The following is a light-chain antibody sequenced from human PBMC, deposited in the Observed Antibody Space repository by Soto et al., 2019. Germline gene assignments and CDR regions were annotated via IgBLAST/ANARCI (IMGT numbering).Light chain of an antibody. CDR2: DTS. CDR3: KHRNNRPSS. Sequence: VVLTQSPATLSLSPGERATLYCGASQRVSGGFLAWYQQKPGLEPRLILYDTSFRATGIPDRLSGSGSGTEFNITISRLEPEDFAVYYCKHRNNRPSSFGPGTKVD. J-gene: IGKJ3*01. V-gene: IGKV3D-20*01. CDR1: QRVSGGF.